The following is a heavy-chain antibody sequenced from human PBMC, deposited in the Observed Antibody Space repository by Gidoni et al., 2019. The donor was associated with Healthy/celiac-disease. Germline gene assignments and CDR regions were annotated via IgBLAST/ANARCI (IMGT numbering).Heavy chain of an antibody. CDR1: GFTFDDYA. CDR2: ISWNSGSI. V-gene: IGHV3-9*01. D-gene: IGHD3-9*01. J-gene: IGHJ4*02. CDR3: AKDIGGVRYFDWLGFDY. Sequence: EVQLVESGGGLVQPGRSLRLSCAASGFTFDDYAMHWVRQAPGKGLEWVSGISWNSGSIGYADSVKGRFTISRDNAKNSLYLQMNSLRAEDTALYYCAKDIGGVRYFDWLGFDYWGQGTLVTVSS.